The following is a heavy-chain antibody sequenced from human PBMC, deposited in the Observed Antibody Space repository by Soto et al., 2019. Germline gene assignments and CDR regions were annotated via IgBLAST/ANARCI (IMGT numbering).Heavy chain of an antibody. J-gene: IGHJ4*02. D-gene: IGHD1-26*01. V-gene: IGHV3-66*01. CDR2: IYSGGST. CDR3: ARESIVGATNTFDY. CDR1: GFTVSSNY. Sequence: EVQLVESGGGLVQPGESLRLSCAASGFTVSSNYMSWVRQAPGKGLEWVSIIYSGGSTYYADSVKGRFTISRDNSKNTLYLQRNSLRAEDTAVYYCARESIVGATNTFDYWGQGTLVTVSS.